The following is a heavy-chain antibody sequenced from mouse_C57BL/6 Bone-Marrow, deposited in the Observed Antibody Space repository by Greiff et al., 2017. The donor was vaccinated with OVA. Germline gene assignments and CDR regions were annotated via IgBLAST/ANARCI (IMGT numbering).Heavy chain of an antibody. J-gene: IGHJ3*01. CDR1: GYTFTGYW. Sequence: QVQLQQSGAELMKPGASVKLSCKATGYTFTGYWIEWVKQRPGHGLEWIGEIDPSDSYTNYNQKFKGKSTLTVDKSSSTAYMQLSSLTSEDSAVYYCARGRYYGMGFAYWGQGTLVTVSA. CDR2: IDPSDSYT. V-gene: IGHV1-69*01. CDR3: ARGRYYGMGFAY. D-gene: IGHD1-1*01.